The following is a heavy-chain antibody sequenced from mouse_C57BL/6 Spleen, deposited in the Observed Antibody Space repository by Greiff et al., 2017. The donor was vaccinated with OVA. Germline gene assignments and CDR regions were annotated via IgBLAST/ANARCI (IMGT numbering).Heavy chain of an antibody. CDR1: GFTFSSYG. Sequence: EVKLVESGGDLVKPGGSLKLSCAASGFTFSSYGMSWVRQTPAKRLEWVATISSGGSYTYYPDSVKGRFTISRDNAKNTLYLQMSSLKSEDTAMYYCARHGGYDDFDYWGQGTTLTVSS. V-gene: IGHV5-6*01. CDR3: ARHGGYDDFDY. CDR2: ISSGGSYT. D-gene: IGHD2-2*01. J-gene: IGHJ2*01.